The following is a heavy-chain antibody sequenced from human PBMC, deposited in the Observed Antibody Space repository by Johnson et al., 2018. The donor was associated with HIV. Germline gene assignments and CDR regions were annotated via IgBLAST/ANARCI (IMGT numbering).Heavy chain of an antibody. J-gene: IGHJ3*02. CDR2: IWYDGSNK. Sequence: QVQLVESGGGVVQPGRSLRLSCAASGFTFTSYGMHWVRQAPGKGLEWVAVIWYDGSNKYYADTVKGRFTISRDNSKNTRYLKMNSLRAEDTAVYYCAKDMGAYQLLYAFDIWGQGTMVTVSS. V-gene: IGHV3-33*06. D-gene: IGHD2-2*02. CDR3: AKDMGAYQLLYAFDI. CDR1: GFTFTSYG.